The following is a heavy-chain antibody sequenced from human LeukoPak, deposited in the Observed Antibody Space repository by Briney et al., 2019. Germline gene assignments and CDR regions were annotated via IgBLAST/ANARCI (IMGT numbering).Heavy chain of an antibody. D-gene: IGHD2-2*01. CDR3: AAGCSSTSCYWYYYTDV. V-gene: IGHV4-34*01. Sequence: KASETLSLTCAVYGGSFSGYYWNWIRQPPGKGLEWIGEIYQSGSTNYNPSLKSRVTISVDTSKKQFSLKLSPVTAADTAVYYCAAGCSSTSCYWYYYTDVWGKGTTVTVSS. CDR1: GGSFSGYY. CDR2: IYQSGST. J-gene: IGHJ6*03.